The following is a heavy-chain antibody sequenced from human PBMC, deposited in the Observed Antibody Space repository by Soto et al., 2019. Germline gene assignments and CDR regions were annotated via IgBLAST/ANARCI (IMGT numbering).Heavy chain of an antibody. CDR2: INPTSGSA. Sequence: QVQLVQSGAEVKKPGASVKISCKASGYTFINFYMHWVRQAPGQGLEWMGIINPTSGSAGYARKFQGRVTMTRDTFTSTVYMELSSLTSEDTALFYCAREARVESNGSDTFDSWGQGTLVTVSS. J-gene: IGHJ4*02. CDR1: GYTFINFY. V-gene: IGHV1-46*01. CDR3: AREARVESNGSDTFDS. D-gene: IGHD6-25*01.